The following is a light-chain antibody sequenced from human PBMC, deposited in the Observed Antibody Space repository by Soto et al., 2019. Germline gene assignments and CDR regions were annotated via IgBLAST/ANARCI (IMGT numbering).Light chain of an antibody. V-gene: IGKV1-8*01. CDR1: QGISSY. CDR3: QQYYSYPPYT. J-gene: IGKJ2*01. Sequence: AIRMTQSPSSLSASTADRVTITCRVSQGISSYLAWYQQTPGKAPKLLIYAASTLQSGVPSRFSGSGSGTDFTLTISCLQSEDFATYYCQQYYSYPPYTFGQGAKVDI. CDR2: AAS.